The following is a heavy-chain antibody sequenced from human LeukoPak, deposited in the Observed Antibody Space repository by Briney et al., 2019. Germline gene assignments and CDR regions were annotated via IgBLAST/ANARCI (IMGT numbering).Heavy chain of an antibody. CDR2: FKTDGSTT. V-gene: IGHV3-74*01. D-gene: IGHD1-7*01. CDR1: GFTFGTFW. J-gene: IGHJ5*02. CDR3: VREDWNYQQGVRYNFFDP. Sequence: QPGGSLRLSCAGSGFTFGTFWMHWVRQAPGEGLVWVSGFKTDGSTTRYADSVKGRFTISRDNAKNTLYMQMNSLRAEDTAVYYCVREDWNYQQGVRYNFFDPWGQGTLVTVSP.